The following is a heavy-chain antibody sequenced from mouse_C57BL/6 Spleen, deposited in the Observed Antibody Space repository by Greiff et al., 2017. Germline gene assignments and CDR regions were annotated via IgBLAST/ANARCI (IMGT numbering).Heavy chain of an antibody. CDR2: IHPNSGST. CDR1: GYTFTSYW. V-gene: IGHV1-64*01. CDR3: ARSTMITRNFEV. D-gene: IGHD2-4*01. Sequence: QVQLQQPGAELVKPGASVKLSCKASGYTFTSYWMHWVKQRPGQGLEWIGMIHPNSGSTNYNEKFKSKATLAVDKSSNTAYMQLSSLTSEDSAVYYCARSTMITRNFEVWGTGTTVTVSS. J-gene: IGHJ1*03.